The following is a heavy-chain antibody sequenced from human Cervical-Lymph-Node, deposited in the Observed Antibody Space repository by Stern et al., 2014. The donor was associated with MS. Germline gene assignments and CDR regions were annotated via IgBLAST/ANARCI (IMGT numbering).Heavy chain of an antibody. D-gene: IGHD4-17*01. J-gene: IGHJ5*02. CDR1: GGSFSGYY. CDR2: INPSGNT. V-gene: IGHV4-34*01. Sequence: QVQLQQWGAGLLKPSETLSLTCAVYGGSFSGYYWSWIRQSPGKGLEWIGEINPSGNTNYNPSLTSRVTISADTSRSHVFLTVGSVTAADTAVYYCARYTVRDWFDPWGQGTLVIVSS. CDR3: ARYTVRDWFDP.